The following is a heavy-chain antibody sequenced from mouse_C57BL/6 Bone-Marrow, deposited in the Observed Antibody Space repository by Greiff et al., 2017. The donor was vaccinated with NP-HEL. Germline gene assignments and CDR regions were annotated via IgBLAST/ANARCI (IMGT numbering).Heavy chain of an antibody. J-gene: IGHJ1*03. D-gene: IGHD1-1*01. CDR2: IYPGGGYT. V-gene: IGHV1-63*01. CDR1: GYTFTNYW. Sequence: VKLQESGAELVRPGTSVKMSCKASGYTFTNYWIGWAKQRPGHGLEWIGDIYPGGGYTNYNEKFKGKATLTADKSSSTAYMQFSSLTSEDSAIYYCARCGSSYVPYFDVWGTGTTVTVSS. CDR3: ARCGSSYVPYFDV.